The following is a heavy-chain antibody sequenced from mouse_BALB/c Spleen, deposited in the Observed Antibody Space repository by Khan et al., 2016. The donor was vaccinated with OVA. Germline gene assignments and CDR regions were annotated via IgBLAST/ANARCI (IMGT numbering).Heavy chain of an antibody. CDR3: ARGAETTYGMDY. J-gene: IGHJ4*01. D-gene: IGHD3-3*01. CDR2: ILPGSDST. CDR1: GYTFSNYW. V-gene: IGHV1-9*01. Sequence: QVQLQQSGAELMKPGASVKISCKATGYTFSNYWIEWIKQRPGHGLEWIGEILPGSDSTNSTEKFKGKATFTADTSSNTAYLQLSSLTFEDSAVYCWARGAETTYGMDYLGQGTSVTVSS.